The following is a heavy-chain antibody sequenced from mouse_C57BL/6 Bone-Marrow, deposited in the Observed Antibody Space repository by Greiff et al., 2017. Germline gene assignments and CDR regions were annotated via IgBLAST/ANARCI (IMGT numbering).Heavy chain of an antibody. Sequence: EVQLQQSGPELVKPGASVKISCKASGYTFTDYYMNWVKQSHGKSLEWIGDINPNNGGTSYNQKFKGKATLTVDKSSSTAYMELRSLTSEDSAVYYCARSLYYGSRFAYWGQGTLVTVSA. V-gene: IGHV1-26*01. CDR3: ARSLYYGSRFAY. D-gene: IGHD1-1*01. J-gene: IGHJ3*01. CDR2: INPNNGGT. CDR1: GYTFTDYY.